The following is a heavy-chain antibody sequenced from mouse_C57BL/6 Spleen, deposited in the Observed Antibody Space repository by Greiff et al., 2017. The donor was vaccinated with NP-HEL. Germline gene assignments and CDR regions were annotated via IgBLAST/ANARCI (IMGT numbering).Heavy chain of an antibody. J-gene: IGHJ1*03. V-gene: IGHV14-2*01. D-gene: IGHD2-3*01. CDR1: GFNIKDYY. CDR3: AREAKGYSGYWYFDV. Sequence: VQLQQSGAELVKPGASVKLSCTASGFNIKDYYMHWVKQRTEQGLEWIGRIDPEDGETKYAQKFQGKATITADTSSNTAYLQLSSLTSEDTAVYYCAREAKGYSGYWYFDVWGTGTTVTVSS. CDR2: IDPEDGET.